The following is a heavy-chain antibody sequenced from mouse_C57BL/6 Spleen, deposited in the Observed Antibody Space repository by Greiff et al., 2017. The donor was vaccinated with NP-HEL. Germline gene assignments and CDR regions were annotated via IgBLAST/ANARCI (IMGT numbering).Heavy chain of an antibody. CDR1: GYTFTDYN. Sequence: VQLQQSGPELVKPGASVKIPCKASGYTFTDYNMDWVKQSHGKSLEWIGDINPNNGGTIYNQKFKGKATLTVDKSSSTAYMELRSLTSEDTAVYYCARPVYDGYDYAMDYWGQGTSVTVSS. CDR3: ARPVYDGYDYAMDY. D-gene: IGHD2-3*01. J-gene: IGHJ4*01. V-gene: IGHV1-18*01. CDR2: INPNNGGT.